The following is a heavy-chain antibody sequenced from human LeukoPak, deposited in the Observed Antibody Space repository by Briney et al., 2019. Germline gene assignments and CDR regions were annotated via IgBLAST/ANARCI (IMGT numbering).Heavy chain of an antibody. CDR2: ISGSGDST. CDR3: AKEGQTVAGNGYFDY. V-gene: IGHV3-23*01. Sequence: GGSLRLSCEASGFTFRSYGMSWVRLAPGKGLEWVSAISGSGDSTYYTDSVKGRFTISRDNSKNTLYLRMISLRAEDTAIYFCAKEGQTVAGNGYFDYWGQGSLVTVSS. CDR1: GFTFRSYG. J-gene: IGHJ4*02. D-gene: IGHD6-19*01.